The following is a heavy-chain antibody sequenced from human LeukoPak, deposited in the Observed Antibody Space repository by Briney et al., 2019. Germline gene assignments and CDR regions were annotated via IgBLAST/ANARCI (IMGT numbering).Heavy chain of an antibody. V-gene: IGHV3-7*01. CDR1: GFTFSNYW. CDR2: IKQDGSEK. CDR3: ARVGGSHPEAFDY. D-gene: IGHD1-26*01. J-gene: IGHJ4*02. Sequence: GGSLRLSCAASGFTFSNYWMSWVRQAPGKGLEWVANIKQDGSEKYYVDSMKGRFAISRDNAKNSLYLQMNSLRAEDTAVYYCARVGGSHPEAFDYWGQGTLVTVSS.